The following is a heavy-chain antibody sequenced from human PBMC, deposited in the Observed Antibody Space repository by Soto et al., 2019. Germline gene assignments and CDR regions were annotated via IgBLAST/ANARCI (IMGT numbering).Heavy chain of an antibody. Sequence: SGPTLVNPTQTLTLTCTFSGFSLSTSGMCVSWIRQPPGKALEWLALIDWDDDKYYSTSLKTRLTISKDTSKNQVVLTMTNMDPVDTATYYCARLNWNYVAGPNPANCFDPWGQGTLVTVSS. V-gene: IGHV2-70*01. CDR3: ARLNWNYVAGPNPANCFDP. CDR2: IDWDDDK. CDR1: GFSLSTSGMC. J-gene: IGHJ5*02. D-gene: IGHD1-7*01.